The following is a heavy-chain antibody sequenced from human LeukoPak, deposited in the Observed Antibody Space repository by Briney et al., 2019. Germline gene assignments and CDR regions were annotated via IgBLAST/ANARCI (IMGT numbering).Heavy chain of an antibody. CDR3: AKDLIGSGSFLDV. V-gene: IGHV3-23*01. D-gene: IGHD3-10*01. J-gene: IGHJ6*04. Sequence: GGSLRLSCAASGFTFSSYAMSWVRQAPGKGLEWVSAISASGGTTYYADSVKGRFTISRDNSKNTLYLQMNSLRAEDTAVYYCAKDLIGSGSFLDVWGKGTTVTVSP. CDR1: GFTFSSYA. CDR2: ISASGGTT.